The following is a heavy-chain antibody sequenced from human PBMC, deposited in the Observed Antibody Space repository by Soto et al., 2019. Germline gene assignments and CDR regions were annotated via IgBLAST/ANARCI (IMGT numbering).Heavy chain of an antibody. V-gene: IGHV4-59*01. J-gene: IGHJ5*02. D-gene: IGHD3-10*01. Sequence: PSETLSLTCTVSGGSISSYYWSWTRQPPGKGLEWIGYIYYSGSTNYNPSLKSRVTISVDTSKNQFSLKLSSVTAADTAVYYCARVRLSAFDLWGQGTLVTVSS. CDR3: ARVRLSAFDL. CDR2: IYYSGST. CDR1: GGSISSYY.